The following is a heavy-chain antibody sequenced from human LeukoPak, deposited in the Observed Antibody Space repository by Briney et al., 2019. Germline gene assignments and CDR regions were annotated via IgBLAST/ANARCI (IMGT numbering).Heavy chain of an antibody. V-gene: IGHV4-39*07. CDR2: IHYSGST. Sequence: SETLSLTCTVSGGSISSSSYHWGWIRQPPGKGLEWIGSIHYSGSTDYNPSLKSRVTISVDRSKNQFSLKLRSVTAADTAVYYCARGTIQSGYDSTGYPQDYYYGMDVWGQGTTVTVSS. J-gene: IGHJ6*02. CDR1: GGSISSSSYH. D-gene: IGHD3-22*01. CDR3: ARGTIQSGYDSTGYPQDYYYGMDV.